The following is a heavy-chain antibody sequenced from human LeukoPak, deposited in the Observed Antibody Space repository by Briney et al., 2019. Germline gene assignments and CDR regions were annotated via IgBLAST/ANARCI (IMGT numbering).Heavy chain of an antibody. CDR2: IYSGGST. Sequence: GGSLRLSCAVSGFTFTSYAMSWVRQAPGKGLEWVSVIYSGGSTYYADSVKGRFTISRHNSKNTLYLQMNSLRAEDTAVYYCARSPPLYYDSSGYYPDYYYGMDVWGQGTTVTVSS. CDR3: ARSPPLYYDSSGYYPDYYYGMDV. V-gene: IGHV3-53*04. CDR1: GFTFTSYA. D-gene: IGHD3-22*01. J-gene: IGHJ6*02.